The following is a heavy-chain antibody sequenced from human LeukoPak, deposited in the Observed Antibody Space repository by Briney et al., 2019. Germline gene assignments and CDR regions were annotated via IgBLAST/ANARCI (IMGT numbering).Heavy chain of an antibody. CDR2: IYHNGGT. Sequence: NTSETLSLTCAVSGYSISSGYYWGWIRQPPGKGLEWIGSIYHNGGTYDNPSLKSRVSISVDTSKNQFSLKLSSVTAADTAIYYCVRAPGVYYFDYWGQGTLVTVSS. V-gene: IGHV4-38-2*01. J-gene: IGHJ4*02. D-gene: IGHD2-8*01. CDR3: VRAPGVYYFDY. CDR1: GYSISSGYY.